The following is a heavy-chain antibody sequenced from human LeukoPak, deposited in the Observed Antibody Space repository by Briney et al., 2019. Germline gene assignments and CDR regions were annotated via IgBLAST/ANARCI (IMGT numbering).Heavy chain of an antibody. D-gene: IGHD3-3*01. Sequence: PSETLSLTCTVSGGSISSSTYYWGWIRQPPGKGLEWIGSIYYSGSTYYNPSLKSRVTISVDTSKNQFSLKLSSVTAADTAVYYCARWGITIFGVVPSGAFDIWGQGTMVTVSS. CDR2: IYYSGST. CDR3: ARWGITIFGVVPSGAFDI. CDR1: GGSISSSTYY. V-gene: IGHV4-39*01. J-gene: IGHJ3*02.